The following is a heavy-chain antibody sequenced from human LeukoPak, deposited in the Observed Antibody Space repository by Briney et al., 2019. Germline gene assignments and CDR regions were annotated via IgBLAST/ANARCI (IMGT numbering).Heavy chain of an antibody. CDR2: IYYSGST. CDR1: RRSISSRSYY. J-gene: IGHJ4*02. V-gene: IGHV4-39*01. CDR3: ARLDFWSGYYFDY. Sequence: SDTLSLTCTVSRRSISSRSYYWGWIRQPPGKRPDWIGSIYYSGSTYYNPSLKSRVTISVDTSKNQFSLKLSSVTAADTAVYYCARLDFWSGYYFDYWGQGTLVTVSS. D-gene: IGHD3-3*01.